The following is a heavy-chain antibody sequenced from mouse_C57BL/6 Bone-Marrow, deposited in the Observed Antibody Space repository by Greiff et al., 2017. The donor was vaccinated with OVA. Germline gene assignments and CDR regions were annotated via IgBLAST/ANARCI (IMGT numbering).Heavy chain of an antibody. Sequence: EVKLQESGAELVRPGASVKLSCTASGFNIKDDYMHWVKQRPEQGLEWIGWIDPENGDTEYASKFQGKATITADTSSNTAYLQLSSLTSEDAAVYYCTTLLVYYYAMDYWGQGTSVTVSS. CDR2: IDPENGDT. CDR1: GFNIKDDY. CDR3: TTLLVYYYAMDY. J-gene: IGHJ4*01. D-gene: IGHD2-1*01. V-gene: IGHV14-4*01.